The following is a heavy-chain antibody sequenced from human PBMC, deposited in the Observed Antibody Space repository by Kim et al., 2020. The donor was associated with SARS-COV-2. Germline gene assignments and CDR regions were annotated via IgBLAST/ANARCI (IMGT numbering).Heavy chain of an antibody. Sequence: GGSLRLSCAASGFTFRSYAMGWVRQAPGKGLEWVSVIYSGGSSTYYADFVKGRFTISRDNSKSTLNVQMNSLRAEDTAVYYCAKADSGTHCTSASCYTGYFDYWGQGTMVTVSS. V-gene: IGHV3-23*03. CDR3: AKADSGTHCTSASCYTGYFDY. J-gene: IGHJ4*02. D-gene: IGHD2-2*02. CDR1: GFTFRSYA. CDR2: IYSGGSST.